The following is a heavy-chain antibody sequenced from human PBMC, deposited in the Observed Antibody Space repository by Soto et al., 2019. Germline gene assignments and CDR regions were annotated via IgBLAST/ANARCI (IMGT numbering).Heavy chain of an antibody. V-gene: IGHV1-58*02. CDR3: SADHPHTAIGWPV. CDR2: IVVASGRT. Sequence: PVKVSWKGSGFDIGIFGRQFLRQTRGRGLEWIGWIVVASGRTNYARQFQGRVAFSRDMSSTTAYMDLYDLKSDDTAVYFCSADHPHTAIGWPVWGQGTTVTVSS. J-gene: IGHJ6*02. CDR1: GFDIGIFG.